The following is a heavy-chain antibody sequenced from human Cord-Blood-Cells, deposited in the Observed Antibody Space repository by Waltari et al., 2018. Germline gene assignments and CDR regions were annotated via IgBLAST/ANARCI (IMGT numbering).Heavy chain of an antibody. CDR3: AKDKDRGTVYYFDY. V-gene: IGHV3-43*01. D-gene: IGHD2-15*01. CDR2: ISWDGGST. CDR1: GFTFDDYT. Sequence: EVQLVESGGVVVQPGGSLRLSCAASGFTFDDYTMHWVRQAPGKGLEWVSLISWDGGSTYYADSVKGRFTISRDNSKNSLYLQMNSLRTEDTALYYCAKDKDRGTVYYFDYWGQGTLVTVSS. J-gene: IGHJ4*02.